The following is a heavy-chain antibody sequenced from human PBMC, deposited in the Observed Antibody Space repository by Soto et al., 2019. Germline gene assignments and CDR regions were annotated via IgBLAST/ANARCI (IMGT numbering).Heavy chain of an antibody. CDR1: GGSFSGYY. CDR2: INHSGST. V-gene: IGHV4-34*01. CDR3: ARGPVVAATTNYYYYYYYMDV. D-gene: IGHD2-15*01. J-gene: IGHJ6*03. Sequence: SETLSLTCAVYGGSFSGYYWSWIRQPPGKGLEWIGEINHSGSTNYNPSLKSRVTISVDTSKNQFSLKLSSVTAADTAVYYCARGPVVAATTNYYYYYYYMDVWGKGTTVTVSS.